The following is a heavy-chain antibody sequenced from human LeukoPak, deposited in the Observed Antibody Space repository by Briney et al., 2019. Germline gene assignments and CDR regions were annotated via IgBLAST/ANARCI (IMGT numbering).Heavy chain of an antibody. CDR3: ARGRGYSGYETNWYFDL. D-gene: IGHD5-12*01. Sequence: GASVKVSCKASGYTFTDYYMHWVRQAPGQGLEWMRWINPNSGGTNYAQKFQGRVTMTRDTSISTAYMELSRLRSDATADYYCARGRGYSGYETNWYFDLWGRGTLVTVSS. V-gene: IGHV1-2*02. CDR2: INPNSGGT. CDR1: GYTFTDYY. J-gene: IGHJ2*01.